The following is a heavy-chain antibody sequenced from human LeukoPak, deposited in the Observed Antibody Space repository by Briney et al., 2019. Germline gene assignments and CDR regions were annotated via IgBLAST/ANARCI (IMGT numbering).Heavy chain of an antibody. D-gene: IGHD1-26*01. J-gene: IGHJ4*02. V-gene: IGHV3-23*01. Sequence: GGSLRLSSAASGFTFSSYAMSWVRQAPGKGLEWVSAISGSGGSTYYADSVKGGFTISRDNSKNTLYLQMNSLRAEDTAVYYCAKEWGFIVGATALDYWGQGALVTVSS. CDR3: AKEWGFIVGATALDY. CDR2: ISGSGGST. CDR1: GFTFSSYA.